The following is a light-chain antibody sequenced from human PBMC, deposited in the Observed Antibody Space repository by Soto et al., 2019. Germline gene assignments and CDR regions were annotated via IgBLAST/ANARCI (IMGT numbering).Light chain of an antibody. V-gene: IGLV2-14*01. J-gene: IGLJ1*01. CDR3: SSYTSSSTLV. CDR1: SSDVGGYNY. CDR2: EVS. Sequence: QSLLTQPASVSGSPGQSITISCTGTSSDVGGYNYVSWYQQHPGKAPKLMIYEVSNRPSGVSNRFSGSKSGNTASLTISELQAEDEADYYCSSYTSSSTLVFGTGTKLTVL.